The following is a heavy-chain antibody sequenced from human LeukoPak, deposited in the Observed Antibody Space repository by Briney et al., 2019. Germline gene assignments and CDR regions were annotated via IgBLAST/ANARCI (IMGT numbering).Heavy chain of an antibody. D-gene: IGHD6-19*01. V-gene: IGHV4-34*01. CDR3: ARHGKQWLEYYFDY. J-gene: IGHJ4*02. CDR2: INHSGST. CDR1: GGSFSGYY. Sequence: SETLSLTCAVYGGSFSGYYWSWIRQPPGKGLEWIGEINHSGSTNYNPSLKSRVTISVDTSKNQFSLKLSSVTAADTAVYYCARHGKQWLEYYFDYWGQGTLVTVSS.